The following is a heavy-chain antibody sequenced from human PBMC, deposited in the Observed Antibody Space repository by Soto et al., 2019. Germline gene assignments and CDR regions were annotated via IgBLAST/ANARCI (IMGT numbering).Heavy chain of an antibody. CDR2: IKSKGNGGTT. D-gene: IGHD3-22*01. CDR1: GFTFSNAW. J-gene: IGHJ4*02. V-gene: IGHV3-15*01. Sequence: PGGSLRLSCAASGFTFSNAWMSWVRQAPGKGLEWVGRIKSKGNGGTTDYAAPVKGRFTISRDDSKNTLFLQMNSLKTEDTAVYYCSTDLRLGKNYYSNPYLDFWGQGTLVTVSS. CDR3: STDLRLGKNYYSNPYLDF.